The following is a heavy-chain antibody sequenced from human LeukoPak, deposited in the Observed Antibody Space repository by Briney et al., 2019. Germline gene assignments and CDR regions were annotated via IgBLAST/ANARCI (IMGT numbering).Heavy chain of an antibody. CDR2: IKQDGSRQ. D-gene: IGHD3-10*01. CDR3: ARGRDRGVIAHDAFDI. CDR1: GFTFRRHW. Sequence: GGSLRLSCAASGFTFRRHWMSWVRQAPGKGLEWVAHIKQDGSRQYYVDSVKGRFTISRDNAKSPQYLQMNSLRGEDTAVYYCARGRDRGVIAHDAFDIWGQGTMVTVSS. V-gene: IGHV3-7*01. J-gene: IGHJ3*02.